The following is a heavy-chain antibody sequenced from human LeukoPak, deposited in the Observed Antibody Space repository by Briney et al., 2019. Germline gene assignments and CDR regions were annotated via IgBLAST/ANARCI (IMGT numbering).Heavy chain of an antibody. V-gene: IGHV1-2*02. Sequence: ASVNVSCKASVGTFSIYAISWVRQAPGQGLEWMGWINPNSGCTNYAQKFQGRVTMTRDTSISTAYMELSRLRSDDTAVYYCARGLEMVVSRKGAFDIWGQGTMVTVSS. CDR2: INPNSGCT. CDR1: VGTFSIYA. CDR3: ARGLEMVVSRKGAFDI. D-gene: IGHD2-15*01. J-gene: IGHJ3*02.